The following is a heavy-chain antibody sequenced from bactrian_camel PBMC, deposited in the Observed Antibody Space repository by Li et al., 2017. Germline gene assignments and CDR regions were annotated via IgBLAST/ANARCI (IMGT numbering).Heavy chain of an antibody. V-gene: IGHV3S54*01. D-gene: IGHD2*01. J-gene: IGHJ4*01. CDR1: GNTYSLNC. CDR3: AAATRGGVVGNRFAPNEYTY. CDR2: RYTFGRTT. Sequence: QVQLVESGGGAVHAGGSLRLSCAISGNTYSLNCLGWFRQAPGMEREQVAVFRYTFGRTTYYADSVKGRFTIGQDNADNSVVYLQMNNLEPDDTAMYYCAAATRGGVVGNRFAPNEYTYWGQGTQVTVS.